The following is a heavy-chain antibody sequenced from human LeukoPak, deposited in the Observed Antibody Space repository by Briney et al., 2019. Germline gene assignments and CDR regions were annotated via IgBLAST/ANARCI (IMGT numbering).Heavy chain of an antibody. D-gene: IGHD5-24*01. J-gene: IGHJ4*02. Sequence: GASVKVSCKASGYTFTSYYMHWVRQAPGQGLEWMGIINPSGGSTSYAQKFQGRGTMTRDTSTSTVYMELSSLRSEDTAVYYCARAQRWLQPFDYWGQGTLVTVSS. CDR1: GYTFTSYY. CDR2: INPSGGST. V-gene: IGHV1-46*01. CDR3: ARAQRWLQPFDY.